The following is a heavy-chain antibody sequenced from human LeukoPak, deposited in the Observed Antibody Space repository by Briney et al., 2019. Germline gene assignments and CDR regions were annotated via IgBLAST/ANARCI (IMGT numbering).Heavy chain of an antibody. J-gene: IGHJ4*02. V-gene: IGHV3-74*01. D-gene: IGHD3-3*01. Sequence: GGSLRLSCAASGFDFSSNWMHWVRHAPGQGLVWVSRIKGDGISTNYADSVKGRFTISRDIAKNTLYLQVNSLRTEDTGVYYCAKDHYWSIDYWGRGTLVTVSS. CDR2: IKGDGIST. CDR3: AKDHYWSIDY. CDR1: GFDFSSNW.